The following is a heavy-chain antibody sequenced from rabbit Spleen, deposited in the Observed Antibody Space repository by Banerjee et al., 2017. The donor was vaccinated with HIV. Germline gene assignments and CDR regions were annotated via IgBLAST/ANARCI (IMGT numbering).Heavy chain of an antibody. J-gene: IGHJ4*01. D-gene: IGHD4-2*01. Sequence: QSLEESGGGLVKPGASLTLTCKASGFSFNSGHDMCWVRQAPGKGLEWIGCIYTGNGKTYYASWAKGRFTISKTSSTTVTLQMTSLTAADTATYFCARDAGTGDYIDVYFTLWGQGTLVTVS. CDR3: ARDAGTGDYIDVYFTL. V-gene: IGHV1S40*01. CDR2: IYTGNGKT. CDR1: GFSFNSGHD.